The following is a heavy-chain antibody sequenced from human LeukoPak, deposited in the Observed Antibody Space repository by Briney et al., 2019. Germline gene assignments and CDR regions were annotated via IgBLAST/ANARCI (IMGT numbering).Heavy chain of an antibody. J-gene: IGHJ5*02. V-gene: IGHV4-39*07. CDR2: IYYSGST. CDR1: GGSISSSSYY. D-gene: IGHD3-10*01. CDR3: ARDFPRSFHDWFDP. Sequence: SETLSLTCTVSGGSISSSSYYWGRIRQPPGKGLEWIGSIYYSGSTYYNPSLKSRVTISVDTSKNQFSLKLSSVTAADTAVYYCARDFPRSFHDWFDPWGQGTLVTVSS.